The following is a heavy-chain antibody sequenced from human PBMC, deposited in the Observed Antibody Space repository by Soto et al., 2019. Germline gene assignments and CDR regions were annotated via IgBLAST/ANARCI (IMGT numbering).Heavy chain of an antibody. CDR1: GFTFSTYT. Sequence: GSLRLSCAASGFTFSTYTMNWVRQAPGKGLEWIGHIYYGGNTNHNPSLRSRVSMSIDTSKNQLSLRLSSMTAADAAMYHCARGKEYSSGWLFDSWGQGIQVTVSS. D-gene: IGHD6-19*01. J-gene: IGHJ4*02. V-gene: IGHV4-59*01. CDR3: ARGKEYSSGWLFDS. CDR2: IYYGGNT.